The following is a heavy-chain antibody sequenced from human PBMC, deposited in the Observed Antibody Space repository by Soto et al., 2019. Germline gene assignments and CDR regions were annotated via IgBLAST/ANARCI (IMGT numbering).Heavy chain of an antibody. D-gene: IGHD3-10*01. Sequence: EGQLLESGGGVVQPGGSLRLSCAASGVTFSSYAMSWVRQTPGKGLEWVSTLSGSGGTTYYADSVKGQFTISRDNSKSTLYLQMNSLRAEDTAVYYCAKEHGTYGPNWIDSWGKGTLVTVAA. CDR2: LSGSGGTT. V-gene: IGHV3-23*01. J-gene: IGHJ5*01. CDR3: AKEHGTYGPNWIDS. CDR1: GVTFSSYA.